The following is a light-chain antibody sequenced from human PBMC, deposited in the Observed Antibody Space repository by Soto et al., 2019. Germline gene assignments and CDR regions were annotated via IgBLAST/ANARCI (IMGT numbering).Light chain of an antibody. CDR1: QVISSS. CDR3: QHHYSYWT. CDR2: AAP. J-gene: IGKJ1*01. V-gene: IGKV1-9*01. Sequence: DIRLTQSPSLLSACIGYRVTITFRASQVISSSLAWYQQRAGKAPKFLIYAAPTLKSGAPSRFSGNGSGTEFTLTFTSLQSHDFPTSYSQHHYSYWTFGQGTKVDIK.